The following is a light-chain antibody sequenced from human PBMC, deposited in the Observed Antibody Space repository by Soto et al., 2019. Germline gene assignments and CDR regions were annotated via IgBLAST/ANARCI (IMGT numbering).Light chain of an antibody. J-gene: IGKJ5*01. CDR2: KAS. CDR1: QTISSW. V-gene: IGKV1-5*03. CDR3: QQSYSTPG. Sequence: DIQMTQSPSTLSGSVGDRVTITCRASQTISSWLAWYQQKPGKAPKLLIYKASTLKSGVPSRFSGSGSGTEFTLTISSLQPEDFATYYCQQSYSTPGFGQGTRLEIK.